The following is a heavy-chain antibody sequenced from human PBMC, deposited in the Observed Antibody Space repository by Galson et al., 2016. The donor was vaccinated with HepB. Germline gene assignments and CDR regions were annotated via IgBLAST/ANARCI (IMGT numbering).Heavy chain of an antibody. D-gene: IGHD5-18*01. Sequence: QSGAEVTKPGESLKISCKASGSSFSSYWIGWVRQRPGKGLEWMGVIYPADSDTRYSPSFQGQVTMSVDKSISTAYLHWRSLQASATAMYYCARQGGNGYSYSNNWFDPWGQGTLVTVSS. V-gene: IGHV5-51*01. CDR1: GSSFSSYW. CDR3: ARQGGNGYSYSNNWFDP. CDR2: IYPADSDT. J-gene: IGHJ5*02.